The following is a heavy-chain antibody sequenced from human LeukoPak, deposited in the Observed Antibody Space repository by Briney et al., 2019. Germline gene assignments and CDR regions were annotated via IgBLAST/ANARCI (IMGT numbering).Heavy chain of an antibody. J-gene: IGHJ3*02. CDR3: ARGKGSSSLHAFDI. CDR2: INWNGGST. Sequence: GGYLRLSCAASGSTFDDYGMSWVRQAPGKGLEWVSGINWNGGSTGYADSVKGRFTISRDNAENSLYLQMNSLRAEDTALYYCARGKGSSSLHAFDIWGQGTMVTVSS. D-gene: IGHD6-6*01. CDR1: GSTFDDYG. V-gene: IGHV3-20*04.